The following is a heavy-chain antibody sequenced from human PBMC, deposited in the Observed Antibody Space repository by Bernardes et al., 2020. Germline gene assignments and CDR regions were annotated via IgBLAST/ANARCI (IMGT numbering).Heavy chain of an antibody. CDR3: ARDRGIFEGFEDAFDI. J-gene: IGHJ3*02. CDR2: ISAYNGNT. V-gene: IGHV1-18*01. Sequence: ASVKVSCKASGYTFTSYGISWVRQAPGQGLEWMGWISAYNGNTNYAQKLQGRVTMTTDTSTSTAYMELRSLRSDDTAVYYCARDRGIFEGFEDAFDIWGQGTMVTVSS. D-gene: IGHD3-10*01. CDR1: GYTFTSYG.